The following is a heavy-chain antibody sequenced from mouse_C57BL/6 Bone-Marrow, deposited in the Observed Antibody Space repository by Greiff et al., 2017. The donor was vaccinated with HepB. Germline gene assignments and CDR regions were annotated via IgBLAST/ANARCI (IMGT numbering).Heavy chain of an antibody. J-gene: IGHJ2*01. Sequence: VQLVESGAELARPGASVKLSCKASGYTFTSYGISWVKQRTGQGLEWIGEIYPRSGNTYYNEKFKGKATLTADKSSSTAYMELRSLTSEDSAVYFCARCTTVVAGGYWGQGTTLTVSS. CDR2: IYPRSGNT. V-gene: IGHV1-81*01. D-gene: IGHD1-1*01. CDR1: GYTFTSYG. CDR3: ARCTTVVAGGY.